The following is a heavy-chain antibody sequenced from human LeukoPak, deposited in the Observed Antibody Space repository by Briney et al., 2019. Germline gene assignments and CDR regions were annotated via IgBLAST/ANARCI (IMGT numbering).Heavy chain of an antibody. V-gene: IGHV1-2*02. CDR3: AKDRYSIWYLTIDY. CDR1: GYTFTGYY. D-gene: IGHD6-13*01. Sequence: ASVKVSCKASGYTFTGYYMHWVRQAPGQGLEWMGWINPNSGGTNYAQKFQGRVTMTRDTSISTAYMELSRLRSDDTAVYYCAKDRYSIWYLTIDYWGQGTLVTVSS. J-gene: IGHJ4*02. CDR2: INPNSGGT.